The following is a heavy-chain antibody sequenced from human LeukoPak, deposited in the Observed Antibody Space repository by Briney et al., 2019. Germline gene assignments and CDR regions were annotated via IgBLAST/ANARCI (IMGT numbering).Heavy chain of an antibody. Sequence: PSETLSLTCTVSGGSISSSSYYWGWLRQPPGKGLEWIGCMYYSGSTYYNPSLKSRVTISVDTSKNQFSLKLSSVTAADTAVYYCARLARYYDILTGSLDYWGQGTLVTVSS. J-gene: IGHJ4*02. D-gene: IGHD3-9*01. CDR2: MYYSGST. V-gene: IGHV4-39*01. CDR3: ARLARYYDILTGSLDY. CDR1: GGSISSSSYY.